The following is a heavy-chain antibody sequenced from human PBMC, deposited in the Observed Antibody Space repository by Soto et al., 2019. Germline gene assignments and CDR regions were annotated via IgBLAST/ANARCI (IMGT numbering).Heavy chain of an antibody. D-gene: IGHD5-18*01. Sequence: QVQLQQWDAGLLKPSETLSLTCAVYGGSFSGYYWSWIRQPPGKGLEWIGEINHSGSTNYNPSLKSRVTISVDTSKNQFSLKLSSVTAADTAVYYCARALGGPGYTYGLLNYWGQGTLVTVSS. CDR2: INHSGST. J-gene: IGHJ4*02. CDR1: GGSFSGYY. V-gene: IGHV4-34*01. CDR3: ARALGGPGYTYGLLNY.